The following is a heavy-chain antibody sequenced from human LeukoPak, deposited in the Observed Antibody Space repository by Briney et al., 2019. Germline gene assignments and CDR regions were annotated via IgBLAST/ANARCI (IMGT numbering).Heavy chain of an antibody. CDR2: IYVTGST. D-gene: IGHD3-22*01. J-gene: IGHJ6*03. CDR3: ARLKYYDSTGYSPGYYMDV. CDR1: GGSIINYY. V-gene: IGHV4-4*07. Sequence: SETLSLACTVSGGSIINYYWSWIRQPAGTGLEWVGRIYVTGSTIYNPSLQSRLSMSVDTSKNQFSLRLTSVTAADTAVYYCARLKYYDSTGYSPGYYMDVWGKGITVTVSS.